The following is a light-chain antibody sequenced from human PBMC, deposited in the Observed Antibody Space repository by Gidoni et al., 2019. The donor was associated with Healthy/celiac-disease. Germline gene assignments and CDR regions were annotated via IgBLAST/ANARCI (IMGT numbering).Light chain of an antibody. CDR3: QQLNSSL. J-gene: IGKJ3*01. CDR2: SAS. V-gene: IGKV1-9*01. Sequence: DIQLTQSPSFLSASVGDRVTITCRASQGISSFLAWYQQKPGKAPKLLIYSASTLQSGVPSRFSGSGSGTEFTLTIRSLQPEDFATYYCQQLNSSLFGPGTKVDIK. CDR1: QGISSF.